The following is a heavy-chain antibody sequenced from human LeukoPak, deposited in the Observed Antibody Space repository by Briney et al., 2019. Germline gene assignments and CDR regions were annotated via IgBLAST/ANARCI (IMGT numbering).Heavy chain of an antibody. V-gene: IGHV3-30*04. CDR2: ISFDGSQK. J-gene: IGHJ4*02. CDR1: GFSVGGYA. D-gene: IGHD4-11*01. Sequence: GGSLRLSCAVSGFSVGGYALHWVRQAPGKGLEWVAVISFDGSQKYYADSVKGRFTISRDTFKNTLFLQMDSLSGEDTGFYYCARSDRGNYNFDYWGQGTLVTVSS. CDR3: ARSDRGNYNFDY.